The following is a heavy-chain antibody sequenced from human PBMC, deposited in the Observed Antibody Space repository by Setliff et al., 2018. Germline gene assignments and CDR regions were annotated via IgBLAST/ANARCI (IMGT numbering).Heavy chain of an antibody. V-gene: IGHV4-61*09. D-gene: IGHD3-22*01. Sequence: SETLSLTCTVSGGSISSGNYYWICIRQPAGTALEWLGHIFARGSMNYNPSLRSRITISQDRSETQFSLTLSSVTAADTAVYYCARGRYYESNSYYFPFDFWGQGMQVTVSS. CDR3: ARGRYYESNSYYFPFDF. J-gene: IGHJ4*02. CDR1: GGSISSGNYY. CDR2: IFARGSM.